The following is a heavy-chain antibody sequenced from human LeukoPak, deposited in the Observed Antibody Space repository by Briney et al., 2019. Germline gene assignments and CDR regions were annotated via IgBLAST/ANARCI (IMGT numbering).Heavy chain of an antibody. J-gene: IGHJ4*02. Sequence: GGSLRLSCAASGFTFSSYGMSWVRQAPGKGLEWVSGISGSGGSTTYADSVKGRFTISRDNSKNTLYLQMNSLRAEDTAVYYCAKADKYDILTGYKTDYWGQGTLVTVSS. V-gene: IGHV3-23*01. CDR1: GFTFSSYG. D-gene: IGHD3-9*01. CDR3: AKADKYDILTGYKTDY. CDR2: ISGSGGST.